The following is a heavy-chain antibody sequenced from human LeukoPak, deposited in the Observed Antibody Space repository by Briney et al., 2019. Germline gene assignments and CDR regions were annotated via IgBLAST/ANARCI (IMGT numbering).Heavy chain of an antibody. CDR2: ISGSGGST. CDR1: GFTFSSYA. V-gene: IGHV3-23*01. D-gene: IGHD3-10*01. J-gene: IGHJ4*02. CDR3: AKDYLAGLVPYYFDY. Sequence: GGSLRLSCAASGFTFSSYAMSWVRQAPGEGLEWVSSISGSGGSTYYADSVKGRFTISRDNSKNTLYLQMNSLRAEDTAVYYCAKDYLAGLVPYYFDYWGQGTLVTVSS.